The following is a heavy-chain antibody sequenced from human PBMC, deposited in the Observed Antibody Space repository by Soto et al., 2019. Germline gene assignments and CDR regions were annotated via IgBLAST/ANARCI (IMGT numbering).Heavy chain of an antibody. CDR1: GGSLTNHY. Sequence: QVQLQESGPGLVKPSETLSLTCTVSGGSLTNHYWGWIRQPPGKGLEWIGYIFYSGSTNYNPSLKSRVTISVDTSKNQSSLNLGSVTAADTAVYYCVRHVSFFDIWGRGTLVTVSS. V-gene: IGHV4-59*08. D-gene: IGHD2-8*01. CDR2: IFYSGST. J-gene: IGHJ2*01. CDR3: VRHVSFFDI.